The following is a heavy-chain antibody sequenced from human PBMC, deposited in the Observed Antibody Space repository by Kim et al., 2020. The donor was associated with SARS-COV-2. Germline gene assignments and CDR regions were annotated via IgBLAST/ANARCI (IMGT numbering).Heavy chain of an antibody. D-gene: IGHD3-10*01. J-gene: IGHJ3*02. CDR2: IWYDGSNK. V-gene: IGHV3-33*01. CDR3: AREGGSSGIAGHAFDI. Sequence: GGSLRLSCAASGFTFSSYGMHWVRQAPGKGLEWVAVIWYDGSNKYYADSVKGRFTISRDNSKNTLYLQMNSLRAEDTAVYYCAREGGSSGIAGHAFDIWGQGTMLTVSS. CDR1: GFTFSSYG.